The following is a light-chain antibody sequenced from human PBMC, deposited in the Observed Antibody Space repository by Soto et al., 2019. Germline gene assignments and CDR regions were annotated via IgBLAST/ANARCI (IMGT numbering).Light chain of an antibody. J-gene: IGLJ7*01. CDR3: CSYAGTYTPL. V-gene: IGLV2-11*01. CDR2: DVS. CDR1: SSDVGGYNF. Sequence: QSALTQPRSVSGSPGQSVTISCTGTSSDVGGYNFVSWYQHNPGKAPKLMIFDVSARPSGVPDRFSGSKSANTASLTISGLHAEDEADYYCCSYAGTYTPLFGGGTQLTVL.